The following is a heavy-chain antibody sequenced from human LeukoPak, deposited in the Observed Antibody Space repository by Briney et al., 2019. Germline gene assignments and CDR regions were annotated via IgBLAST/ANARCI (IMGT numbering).Heavy chain of an antibody. CDR3: TTDVEMATIQGSFDY. CDR2: IKSKTDGGTT. V-gene: IGHV3-15*01. Sequence: GGSLRLSCAVSGFTFSNAWMSWVRQAPGKGLEWVGRIKSKTDGGTTDYAAPVKGRFTISRDDSKNTLYLQMNSLKTEDTAVYYCTTDVEMATIQGSFDYWGQGTLVTVSS. CDR1: GFTFSNAW. J-gene: IGHJ4*02. D-gene: IGHD5-24*01.